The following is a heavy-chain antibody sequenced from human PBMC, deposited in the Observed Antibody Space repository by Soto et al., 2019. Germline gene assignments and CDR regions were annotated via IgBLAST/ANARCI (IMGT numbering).Heavy chain of an antibody. CDR2: LNTGNGNT. CDR1: GYTFRGDA. D-gene: IGHD5-12*01. Sequence: QVQLVQSGAEVVKPGASVKVSCKASGYTFRGDAVHWVRQAPGQSLEWMGWLNTGNGNTRYSQNFQCRVTITTDTSATTAYMELYSLRSEDTAVYYCARDLGGYPLDYWGQGTLVTVSS. V-gene: IGHV1-3*04. J-gene: IGHJ4*02. CDR3: ARDLGGYPLDY.